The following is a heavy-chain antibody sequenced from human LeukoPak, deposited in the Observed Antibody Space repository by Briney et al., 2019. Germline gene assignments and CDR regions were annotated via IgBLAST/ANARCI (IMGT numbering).Heavy chain of an antibody. CDR3: ARGVMVSYYMDV. Sequence: PGGSLRLSCAVSGLTFSRSWIVWIRQAPGKGLEWVASVKPDGSESWYVDSVKGRFTISRDNAKNSLYLQMNSLRAEDTAVYYCARGVMVSYYMDVWGKGTTVTVSS. D-gene: IGHD2-8*01. J-gene: IGHJ6*03. CDR2: VKPDGSES. V-gene: IGHV3-7*01. CDR1: GLTFSRSW.